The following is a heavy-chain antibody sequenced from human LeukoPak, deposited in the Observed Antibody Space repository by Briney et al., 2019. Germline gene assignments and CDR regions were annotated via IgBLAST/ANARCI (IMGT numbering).Heavy chain of an antibody. CDR1: GFTVSSNY. CDR3: ARDHEQWHHFDY. CDR2: IYSGGST. J-gene: IGHJ4*02. Sequence: GRSLRLSCAASGFTVSSNYMSWVRQAPGKGLEWVSVIYSGGSTYYADSVKGRFTISRDNSKNTLYLQMNSLRAEDTAVYYCARDHEQWHHFDYWGQGTLVTVSS. V-gene: IGHV3-66*01. D-gene: IGHD6-19*01.